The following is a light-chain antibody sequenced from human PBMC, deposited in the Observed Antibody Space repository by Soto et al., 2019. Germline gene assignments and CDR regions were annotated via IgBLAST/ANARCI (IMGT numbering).Light chain of an antibody. Sequence: EIVLTQSAGTLSLSPGERATLSCRASQSVSTTHLAWYQQKPGQAPRLLIFGASSRATGLPDRCSGSGSGSDFTLTLSRLEPEDFAVYYCQHFGSSLWTFGQGTKVEIK. CDR2: GAS. V-gene: IGKV3-20*01. CDR3: QHFGSSLWT. CDR1: QSVSTTH. J-gene: IGKJ1*01.